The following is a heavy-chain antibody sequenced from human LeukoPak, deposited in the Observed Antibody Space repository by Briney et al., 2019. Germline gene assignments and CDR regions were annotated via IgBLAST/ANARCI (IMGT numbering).Heavy chain of an antibody. V-gene: IGHV1-8*01. CDR2: MNPNSGNT. J-gene: IGHJ4*02. CDR3: ATERDSSWTFDS. D-gene: IGHD6-13*01. CDR1: GYTFTSYD. Sequence: ASVKVSCKASGYTFTSYDINWVRQATGQGLEWMGWMNPNSGNTGYAQKFQGRVTMTRNTSISTAYMELSSLRSEDTAVYYCATERDSSWTFDSWGQGTLVTVSS.